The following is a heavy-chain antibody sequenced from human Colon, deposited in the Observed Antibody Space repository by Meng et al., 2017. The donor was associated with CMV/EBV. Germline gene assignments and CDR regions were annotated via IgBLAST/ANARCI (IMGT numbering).Heavy chain of an antibody. J-gene: IGHJ4*02. D-gene: IGHD3-10*01. CDR2: INWSANT. CDR3: AGIGEVLLFDY. CDR1: GGSISSDGYY. Sequence: TVSGGSISSDGYYWSWLRPRQGMGLDWIVYINWSANTYSSPSLQGRMTVAAATSKFPFTLRLISVAAAAAAVYSCAGIGEVLLFDYWGQGTLVTVSS. V-gene: IGHV4-31*03.